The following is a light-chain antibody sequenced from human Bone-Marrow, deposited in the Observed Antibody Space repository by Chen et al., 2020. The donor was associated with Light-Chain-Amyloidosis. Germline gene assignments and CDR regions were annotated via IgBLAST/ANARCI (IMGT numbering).Light chain of an antibody. J-gene: IGLJ2*01. CDR3: QSADSGGTYEVI. V-gene: IGLV3-25*03. CDR1: DLPTKY. CDR2: RDT. Sequence: SYELTHPPSVSASPGQTARITCSGDDLPTKYAYWYQQKPGQAPVLVIHRDTERPSGISERFSGSSSGTPATLTISGVQAEDEADYHCQSADSGGTYEVIFGGGTKLTVL.